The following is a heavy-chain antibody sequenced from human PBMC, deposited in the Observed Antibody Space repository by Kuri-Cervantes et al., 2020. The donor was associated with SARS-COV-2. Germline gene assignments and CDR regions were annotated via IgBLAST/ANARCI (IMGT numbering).Heavy chain of an antibody. CDR1: GFTFSSCV. J-gene: IGHJ6*02. CDR2: ISYDGSNK. V-gene: IGHV3-30-3*01. CDR3: ARDPTAGRLRYFDWFSSGPSNYYGMDV. D-gene: IGHD3-9*01. Sequence: GESLKISCAASGFTFSSCVLHWVRQAPGKGLEWVAIISYDGSNKDYADSVKGRFTISRDNSKNTLYLQMNSLRAEDMAVYYCARDPTAGRLRYFDWFSSGPSNYYGMDVWGQGTTVTVSS.